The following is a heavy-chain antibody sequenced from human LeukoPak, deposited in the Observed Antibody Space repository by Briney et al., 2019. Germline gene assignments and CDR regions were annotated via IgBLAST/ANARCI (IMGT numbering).Heavy chain of an antibody. J-gene: IGHJ6*03. CDR3: AKVAAPHYYMDV. D-gene: IGHD2-15*01. Sequence: AAVKVSCKASGGTFSSYAISWVRQAPGQGLEWMGGIIPIFGTANYAQKFQGRVTITADKSTSTAYMELSSLRSEDTAVYYCAKVAAPHYYMDVWGKGTTVTVSS. V-gene: IGHV1-69*06. CDR2: IIPIFGTA. CDR1: GGTFSSYA.